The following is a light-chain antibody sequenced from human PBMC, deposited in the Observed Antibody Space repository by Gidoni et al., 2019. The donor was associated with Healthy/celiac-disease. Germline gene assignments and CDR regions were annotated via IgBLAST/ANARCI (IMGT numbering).Light chain of an antibody. CDR1: QSVLYRSNNKNY. Sequence: DIVMTQSPDSLAVSLGERATINCKSSQSVLYRSNNKNYLAWYQQKPGQPHKLLIYWASNRESEVPDRYSDGGSETDFTLTINSLQAEVVAVYCCQQYYSTLGTFGQGPSWRSN. J-gene: IGKJ2*01. CDR3: QQYYSTLGT. CDR2: WAS. V-gene: IGKV4-1*01.